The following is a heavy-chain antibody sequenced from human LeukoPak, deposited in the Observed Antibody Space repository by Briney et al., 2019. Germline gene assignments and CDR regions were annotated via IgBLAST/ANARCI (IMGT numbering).Heavy chain of an antibody. V-gene: IGHV1-8*01. CDR2: MNPNSGNT. CDR1: GYTFTSYD. D-gene: IGHD3-3*01. CDR3: ARGEYDFWSGYRNGFDY. J-gene: IGHJ4*02. Sequence: ASVKVSCKASGYTFTSYDINWVRQATGQGLEWMGWMNPNSGNTGYAQKLQGRVTMTRNTSISTAYMELSSLRSEDTAVYYCARGEYDFWSGYRNGFDYWGQGTLVTVSS.